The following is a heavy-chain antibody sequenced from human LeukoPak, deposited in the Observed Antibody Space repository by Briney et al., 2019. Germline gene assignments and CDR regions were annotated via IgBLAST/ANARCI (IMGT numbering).Heavy chain of an antibody. CDR1: GGSISSYY. Sequence: SETLSLTCTVSGGSISSYYWSWIRQPPGKGLEWIGYIYYSGSTNYNPSLESRVTISVDTSKNQFSLKLSSVTAADTAVYFCARWYSSSSRAFDIWGQGTMVTDSS. CDR2: IYYSGST. D-gene: IGHD6-6*01. CDR3: ARWYSSSSRAFDI. J-gene: IGHJ3*02. V-gene: IGHV4-59*01.